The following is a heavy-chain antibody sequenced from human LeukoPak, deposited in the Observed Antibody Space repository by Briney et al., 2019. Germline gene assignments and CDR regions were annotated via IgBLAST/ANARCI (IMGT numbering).Heavy chain of an antibody. D-gene: IGHD6-19*01. Sequence: SETLSLTCTVSGGSISSSSYYWGWIRQPPGKGLEWIGRIYYSGSTYYNPSLKSRVTISVDTSKNQFSLKLSSVTAAATAVYYCARDARGIAVAGDYFDYWGQARLVTVSS. V-gene: IGHV4-39*07. CDR3: ARDARGIAVAGDYFDY. CDR2: IYYSGST. CDR1: GGSISSSSYY. J-gene: IGHJ4*02.